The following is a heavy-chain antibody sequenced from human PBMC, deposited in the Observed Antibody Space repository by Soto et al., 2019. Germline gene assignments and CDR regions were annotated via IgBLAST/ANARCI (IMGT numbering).Heavy chain of an antibody. Sequence: VQLVESGGGVVQPGRSLRLSCAASGFTFSDYAMHWVRQAPGKGLEWVAVVSHDGRNTHYTDSVKGRFTISRDSSKNTVSLEMTSLRAEDTAVYYGAKGGRQWLVTSDFNYWGQGALVTVSS. CDR1: GFTFSDYA. V-gene: IGHV3-30*18. CDR3: AKGGRQWLVTSDFNY. J-gene: IGHJ4*02. D-gene: IGHD6-19*01. CDR2: VSHDGRNT.